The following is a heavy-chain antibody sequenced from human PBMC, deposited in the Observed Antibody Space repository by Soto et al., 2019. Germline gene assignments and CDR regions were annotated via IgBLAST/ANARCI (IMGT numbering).Heavy chain of an antibody. CDR2: INPTSSHI. CDR1: GFTFSAYP. V-gene: IGHV3-21*01. CDR3: ARGYCGGGGCYLRRDAFDV. J-gene: IGHJ3*01. D-gene: IGHD2-15*01. Sequence: EVQLVESGGGLVLPGGSLRLSCAASGFTFSAYPMNWVRQAPGKGLEWVSTINPTSSHIYYADSVRGRFTISRDDYKNSVSLQMNSLRTEAAALYYGARGYCGGGGCYLRRDAFDVWGQGTVVTVSS.